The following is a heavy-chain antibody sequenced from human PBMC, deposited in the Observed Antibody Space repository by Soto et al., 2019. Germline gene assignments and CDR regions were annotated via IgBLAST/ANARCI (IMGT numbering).Heavy chain of an antibody. V-gene: IGHV3-30-3*01. CDR1: GFTFSSYA. J-gene: IGHJ4*02. CDR3: ARDTSRDGFLQFDY. D-gene: IGHD2-2*01. Sequence: GGSLRLSCAASGFTFSSYAMHWVRQAPGKGLEWVAVISYDGSNKYYADSVKGRFTISRDNSKNTLYLQMNSLRAEDTAVYYCARDTSRDGFLQFDYWGQGTLVTVSS. CDR2: ISYDGSNK.